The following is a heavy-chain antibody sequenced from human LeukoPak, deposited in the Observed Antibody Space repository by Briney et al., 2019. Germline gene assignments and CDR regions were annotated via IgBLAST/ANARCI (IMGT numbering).Heavy chain of an antibody. CDR2: IIPIFGTA. J-gene: IGHJ6*04. Sequence: SVKVSCKASGGTFSSYAISWVRQAPGQGLEWMGGIIPIFGTANYAQKFQGRVTITADKSTSTAYMELSSLRSEDTAVYYCASDITMAYGMDVWGKGTTVTVSS. V-gene: IGHV1-69*06. D-gene: IGHD3-10*01. CDR1: GGTFSSYA. CDR3: ASDITMAYGMDV.